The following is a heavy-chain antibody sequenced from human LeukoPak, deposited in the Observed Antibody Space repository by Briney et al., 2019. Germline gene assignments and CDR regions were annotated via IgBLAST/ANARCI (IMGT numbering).Heavy chain of an antibody. CDR1: GGAICRYY. CDR3: ATDVVTCWGCYFDY. CDR2: IYYSGST. V-gene: IGHV4-59*12. Sequence: PPETLSLTCSLSGGAICRYYSSWTRQPPGKGLEWIGYIYYSGSTNYNPSLKSRVTISVDTSKNHFSLNMSSVTAADTPVYYFATDVVTCWGCYFDYWGQGTLVIVSS. J-gene: IGHJ4*02. D-gene: IGHD4-23*01.